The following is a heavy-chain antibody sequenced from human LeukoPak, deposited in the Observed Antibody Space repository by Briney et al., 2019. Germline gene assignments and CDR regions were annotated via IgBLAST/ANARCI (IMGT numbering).Heavy chain of an antibody. Sequence: GGSLRLSCAASGFTFSSYSMNWVRQVPGKGLGWVSYISSSSSTIYYADSVKGRFTISRDSAKNSLYLQMNSLRDEDTAVYYCARETSGWYPYYFDYWGQGTLVTVSS. J-gene: IGHJ4*02. D-gene: IGHD6-19*01. CDR2: ISSSSSTI. CDR1: GFTFSSYS. V-gene: IGHV3-48*02. CDR3: ARETSGWYPYYFDY.